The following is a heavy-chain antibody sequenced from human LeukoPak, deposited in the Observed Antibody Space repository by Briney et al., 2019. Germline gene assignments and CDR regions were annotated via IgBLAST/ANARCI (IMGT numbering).Heavy chain of an antibody. D-gene: IGHD3-22*01. V-gene: IGHV4-39*07. CDR2: IFYSGST. CDR3: ARNFTSTARKWLFQGWFDP. Sequence: PSETLSLTCTVSGGSISSSSSYWGWISQPLGKGLEWIGSIFYSGSTYYNPSLESRVTISVDTSKNQFSLKLTSVTAADTAVYFCARNFTSTARKWLFQGWFDPWGQGTLVTVSS. J-gene: IGHJ5*02. CDR1: GGSISSSSSY.